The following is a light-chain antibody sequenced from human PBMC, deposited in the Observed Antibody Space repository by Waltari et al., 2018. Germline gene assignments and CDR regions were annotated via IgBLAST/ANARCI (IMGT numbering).Light chain of an antibody. J-gene: IGKJ2*01. Sequence: IVLTHAPATLSLSTGERATLFCRTSQSIVDYLAWYQQKPGQSPRLLIYDVSNRVTGIPVRFSGSGSGTDFTLTITSLEPEDVAVYYCQQRSNWPRFSFGQGTKLEIK. CDR3: QQRSNWPRFS. CDR2: DVS. V-gene: IGKV3-11*01. CDR1: QSIVDY.